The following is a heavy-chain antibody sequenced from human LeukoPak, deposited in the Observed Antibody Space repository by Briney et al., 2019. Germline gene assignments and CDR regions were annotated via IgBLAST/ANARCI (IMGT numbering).Heavy chain of an antibody. D-gene: IGHD5-24*01. V-gene: IGHV3-23*01. CDR1: GFTFNKYG. CDR2: ISNSGDST. CDR3: TRRYNYAFDY. J-gene: IGHJ4*02. Sequence: GGSLRLSCAASGFTFNKYGMSWVRQAPGKGLEWVSSISNSGDSTNYADSVKGRFTISRDNSKNTLYLQMSSLRVEDTAVYYCTRRYNYAFDYWGQGILVTVSS.